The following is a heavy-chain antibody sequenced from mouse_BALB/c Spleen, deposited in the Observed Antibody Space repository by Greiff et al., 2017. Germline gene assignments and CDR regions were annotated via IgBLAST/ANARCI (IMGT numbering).Heavy chain of an antibody. Sequence: EVMLVESGGGLVKPGGSLKLSCAASGFTFSSYAMSWVRQSPEKRLEWVAEISSGGSYTYYPDTVTGRFTISRDNAKNTLYLEMSSLRSEDTDMYDCARTYGNYDYYAMDYWGQGTSVTVSS. D-gene: IGHD2-1*01. CDR2: ISSGGSYT. CDR1: GFTFSSYA. V-gene: IGHV5-9-4*01. CDR3: ARTYGNYDYYAMDY. J-gene: IGHJ4*01.